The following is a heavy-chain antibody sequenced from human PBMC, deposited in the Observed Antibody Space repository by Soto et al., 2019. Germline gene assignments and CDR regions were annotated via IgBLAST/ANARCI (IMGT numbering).Heavy chain of an antibody. CDR3: AKDLATLTPRYFLH. CDR1: GFRFSSYA. D-gene: IGHD4-17*01. V-gene: IGHV3-23*01. Sequence: EVQLLESGGGLVEPGGSLRLSCAASGFRFSSYAMSWVRQAPGKGLEWVSGISGGDNTYYADSVKGRFTISRDTSRMTVWLQMNSLRAEDTAVYYCAKDLATLTPRYFLHWGQGTLVAVSS. J-gene: IGHJ1*01. CDR2: ISGGDNT.